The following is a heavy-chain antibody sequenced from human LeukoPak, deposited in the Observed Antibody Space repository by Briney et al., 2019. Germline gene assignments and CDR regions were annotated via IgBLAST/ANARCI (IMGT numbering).Heavy chain of an antibody. V-gene: IGHV1-69*04. CDR3: ARPKGIAAAEPDEYFQH. D-gene: IGHD6-13*01. CDR2: IIPILGIA. CDR1: GGTFSSYA. J-gene: IGHJ1*01. Sequence: GASVKVSCKASGGTFSSYAISWVRQAPGQGLEWMGRIIPILGIANYAQKFQGRVTITADKSTSTAYMELSSLRSEDTAVYYCARPKGIAAAEPDEYFQHWGQGTLVTVSS.